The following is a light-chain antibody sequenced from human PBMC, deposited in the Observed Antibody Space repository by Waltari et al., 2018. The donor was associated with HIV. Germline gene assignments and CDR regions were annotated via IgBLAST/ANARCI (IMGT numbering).Light chain of an antibody. Sequence: QPVLTQLPSMSGTPGQTVTISCSGSNSNIGSSSMYWYQHLPGTTPRLLIYSNNERPSGVPGRFAGSKSGTSASLTSSGLRSEDEADYYCSTWDESQSFQVFGGGTKVTVL. CDR1: NSNIGSSS. V-gene: IGLV1-47*01. CDR2: SNN. CDR3: STWDESQSFQV. J-gene: IGLJ3*02.